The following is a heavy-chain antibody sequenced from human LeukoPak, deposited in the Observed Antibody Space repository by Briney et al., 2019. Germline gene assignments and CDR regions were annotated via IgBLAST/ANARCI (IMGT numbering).Heavy chain of an antibody. J-gene: IGHJ4*02. V-gene: IGHV1-18*01. Sequence: ASVKVSCKASGYTFISYGITWVRQAPGQGLEWMGWISAYNGNTHYAQKLQGRVTMTTDTSTSTAYMELRSLRSDDTAVYYCARDLPYDFRSGYSPHDYWGQGTLVTVSS. CDR2: ISAYNGNT. CDR3: ARDLPYDFRSGYSPHDY. D-gene: IGHD3-3*01. CDR1: GYTFISYG.